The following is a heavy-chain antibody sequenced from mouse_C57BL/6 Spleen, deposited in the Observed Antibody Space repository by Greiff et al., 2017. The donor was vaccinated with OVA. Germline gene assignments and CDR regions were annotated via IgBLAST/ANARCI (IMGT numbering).Heavy chain of an antibody. V-gene: IGHV1-82*01. J-gene: IGHJ1*03. CDR3: AREGGGTYYSNSYWYFDV. D-gene: IGHD2-5*01. CDR2: IYPGDGDT. CDR1: GYAFSSSW. Sequence: QVHVKQSGPELVKPGTSVKISCKASGYAFSSSWMNWVKQRPGKGLEWIGRIYPGDGDTNYNGKFKGKATLTADKSSSTAYMQLSSLTSEDSAVYFCAREGGGTYYSNSYWYFDVWGTGTTVTVSS.